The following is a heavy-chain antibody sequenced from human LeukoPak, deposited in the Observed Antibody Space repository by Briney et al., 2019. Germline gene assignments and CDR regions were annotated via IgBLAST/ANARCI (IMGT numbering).Heavy chain of an antibody. Sequence: SGTLSLTCTVSGGSISYYYWSWIRQSPGKGLEWIGYIYYSGTTNYNPSLKSRVTISVDTSKNKFSLQLRSVTAADTAVYYCAREDPQTTVPEGMDVWGQGTTVTVSS. D-gene: IGHD4-17*01. J-gene: IGHJ6*02. CDR1: GGSISYYY. CDR3: AREDPQTTVPEGMDV. V-gene: IGHV4-59*01. CDR2: IYYSGTT.